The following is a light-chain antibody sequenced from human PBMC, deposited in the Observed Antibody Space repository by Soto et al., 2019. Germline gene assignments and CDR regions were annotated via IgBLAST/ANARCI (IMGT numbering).Light chain of an antibody. J-gene: IGLJ2*01. CDR3: SSYAGYSTSVV. Sequence: QSALTQPASVSGSPVQSITISCTGTTSDVGSYNLVSWYQQHPGKAPKLMIYEANKRPSGVSDRFSGSKSGNTASLTISGLQAEDEAEYYCSSYAGYSTSVVFGGGTKLTVL. CDR1: TSDVGSYNL. V-gene: IGLV2-23*01. CDR2: EAN.